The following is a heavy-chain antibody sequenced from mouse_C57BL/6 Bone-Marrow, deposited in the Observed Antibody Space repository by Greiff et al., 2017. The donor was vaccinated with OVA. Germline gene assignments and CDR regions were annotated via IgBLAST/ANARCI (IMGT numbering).Heavy chain of an antibody. D-gene: IGHD1-1*01. Sequence: QVQLQQSGAELARPGASVKLSCKASGYTFTSYGISWVKQRTGQGLEWIGEIYPRSGNTYYNEKFKGKATLTADKSSSTAYMELRSLTSEDSAVDFCARKYYGSSPFAYWGQGTLVTVSA. CDR3: ARKYYGSSPFAY. CDR1: GYTFTSYG. V-gene: IGHV1-81*01. CDR2: IYPRSGNT. J-gene: IGHJ3*01.